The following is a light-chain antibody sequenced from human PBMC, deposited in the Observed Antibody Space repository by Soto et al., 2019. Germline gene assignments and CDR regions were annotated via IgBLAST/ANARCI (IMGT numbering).Light chain of an antibody. Sequence: QSALTQPASVSGSPGQSITISCTGTSSDVGGSNYVSWYQQHPGKAPKLMIYDVSYRPSGVSDRFSGSKSGNTASLTISGLQSEDEADYYCDSYASGSSYVFGTVTKVTVL. CDR1: SSDVGGSNY. V-gene: IGLV2-14*01. CDR2: DVS. CDR3: DSYASGSSYV. J-gene: IGLJ1*01.